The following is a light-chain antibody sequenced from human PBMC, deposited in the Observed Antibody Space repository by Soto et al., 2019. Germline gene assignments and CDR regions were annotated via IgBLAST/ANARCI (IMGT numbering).Light chain of an antibody. CDR2: AAS. J-gene: IGKJ4*01. CDR1: QSISSY. CDR3: QQVNGYPRDIT. Sequence: DIQMIQSPSSLSASVGDRVTITCRASQSISSYLTLYQQKPGKAPKLLIYAASTLQSGVPSRFSGSGSGTDFTLTIISLQPEDFATYYCQQVNGYPRDITFGGGTRVEI. V-gene: IGKV1-9*01.